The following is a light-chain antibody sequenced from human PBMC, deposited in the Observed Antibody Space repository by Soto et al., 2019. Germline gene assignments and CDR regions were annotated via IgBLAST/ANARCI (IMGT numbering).Light chain of an antibody. CDR2: GAS. V-gene: IGKV3-15*01. CDR3: QQYNNWPLT. CDR1: QSVGSK. Sequence: ETVRTQSPATLSVSPGERATLPCRASQSVGSKVAWYQQKPGQAPRLLIYGASTRATGIPARFSGSGYGTEFALTISSLQSEDFAIYYCQQYNNWPLTFGGGTRWIS. J-gene: IGKJ4*01.